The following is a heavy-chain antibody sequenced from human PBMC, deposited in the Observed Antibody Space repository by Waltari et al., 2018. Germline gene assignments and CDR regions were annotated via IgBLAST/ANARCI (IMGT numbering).Heavy chain of an antibody. Sequence: QVQLQESGPGLVKPSQTLSLTCTVSGGSISSGSYYWSWIRQPAGTGLEWIGRIYTSGSTNYNPSLKSRVTISVDTSKNQFSLKLSSVTAADTAVYYCARTYCSGGSCYSHDYYYYGMDVWGQGTTVTVSS. CDR2: IYTSGST. J-gene: IGHJ6*02. D-gene: IGHD2-15*01. CDR1: GGSISSGSYY. CDR3: ARTYCSGGSCYSHDYYYYGMDV. V-gene: IGHV4-61*02.